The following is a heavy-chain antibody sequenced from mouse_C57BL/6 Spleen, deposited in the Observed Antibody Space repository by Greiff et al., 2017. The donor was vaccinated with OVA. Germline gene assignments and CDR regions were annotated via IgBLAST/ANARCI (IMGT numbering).Heavy chain of an antibody. J-gene: IGHJ2*01. CDR2: ISSGGDYT. D-gene: IGHD1-1*01. V-gene: IGHV5-9-1*02. Sequence: EVQGVESGEGLVKPGGSLKLSCAASGFTFSSYAMSWVRQTPEKRLEWVAYISSGGDYTYYADTVKGRFTISRDNARNTLYLQMSSLKSEDTAMYYCTRGPPYDGSSYFDDWGQGTTLTVSS. CDR3: TRGPPYDGSSYFDD. CDR1: GFTFSSYA.